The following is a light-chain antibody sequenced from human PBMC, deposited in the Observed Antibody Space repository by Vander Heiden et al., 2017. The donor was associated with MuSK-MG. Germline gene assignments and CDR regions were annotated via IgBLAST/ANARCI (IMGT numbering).Light chain of an antibody. CDR3: QQYKSDPWT. CDR1: QSIRSW. CDR2: RAS. V-gene: IGKV1-5*03. J-gene: IGKJ1*01. Sequence: DIQMTQSPSALSVSVGDRVTITCRASQSIRSWLAWYQQKPGNAPKLLIYRASSLHSGVPSRFSGSESGTEFTLTISSLQPDDFATYYCQQYKSDPWTFGQGTKVEIK.